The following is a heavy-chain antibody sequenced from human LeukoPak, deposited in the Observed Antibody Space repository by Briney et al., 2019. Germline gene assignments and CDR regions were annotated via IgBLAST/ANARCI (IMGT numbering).Heavy chain of an antibody. D-gene: IGHD3-10*01. J-gene: IGHJ5*02. CDR3: ARDVYGYYYGSGSYYGGWFGP. V-gene: IGHV1-2*02. Sequence: GASVKVSCKASGYTFTGYYMHWVRQAPGQGLEWMGWINPNSGGTNYAQKFQGRVTMTRDTSISTAYMELSRLRSDDTAVYYCARDVYGYYYGSGSYYGGWFGPWGQGTLVTVSS. CDR1: GYTFTGYY. CDR2: INPNSGGT.